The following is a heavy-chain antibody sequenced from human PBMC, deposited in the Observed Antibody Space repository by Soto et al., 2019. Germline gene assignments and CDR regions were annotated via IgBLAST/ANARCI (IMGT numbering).Heavy chain of an antibody. J-gene: IGHJ6*02. Sequence: GASVKVSCKASGYTFTSYDINWVRQATGQGLEWMGWMNPNSGNTGYAQKFQGRVTMTRNTSISTAYMELSSLRSEDTAVYYCASSRYYDFWSGYYKYYYVMDVWGQGTTVTVSS. CDR2: MNPNSGNT. CDR1: GYTFTSYD. D-gene: IGHD3-3*01. V-gene: IGHV1-8*01. CDR3: ASSRYYDFWSGYYKYYYVMDV.